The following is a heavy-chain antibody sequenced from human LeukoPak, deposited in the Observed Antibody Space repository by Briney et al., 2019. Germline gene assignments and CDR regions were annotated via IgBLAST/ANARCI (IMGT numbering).Heavy chain of an antibody. J-gene: IGHJ4*02. CDR1: GGSISSGSYY. Sequence: SETLSLTCTVSGGSISSGSYYWGWIRQPPGKGLEWIGSIYYSGSTYYNPSLKSRVTISVDTSKNQFSLKLSSVTAADTAVYYCAREGVDYFDYWGQGTLVTVSP. CDR2: IYYSGST. D-gene: IGHD2-15*01. CDR3: AREGVDYFDY. V-gene: IGHV4-39*07.